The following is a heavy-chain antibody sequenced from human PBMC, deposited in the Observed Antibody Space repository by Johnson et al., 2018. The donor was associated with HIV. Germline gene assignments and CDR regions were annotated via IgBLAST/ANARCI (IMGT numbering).Heavy chain of an antibody. V-gene: IGHV3-20*04. CDR1: GFTFDDYG. Sequence: VQLVESGGGVVRPGGSLRLSCAASGFTFDDYGMSWVRQAPGKGLEWVSGISWNSGSIGYADSVKGRFTISRDNAKNSLYLQMNSLRAEDTALYYCAKVRALAAAGWPSDAFGIWGQGTMVTVSS. CDR3: AKVRALAAAGWPSDAFGI. J-gene: IGHJ3*02. CDR2: ISWNSGSI. D-gene: IGHD6-13*01.